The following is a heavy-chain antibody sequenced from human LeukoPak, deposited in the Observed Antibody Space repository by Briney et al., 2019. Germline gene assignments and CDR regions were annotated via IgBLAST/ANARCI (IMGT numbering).Heavy chain of an antibody. CDR2: ISAYNGNT. J-gene: IGHJ4*02. Sequence: ASVKVSCKASGYTFTSYGISWVRQAPGQGLEWMGWISAYNGNTNYAQKLQGRVTMTTDTSTSTAYMELRSLRSDDTAVCYCARELSSSWYGLFGYWGQGTLVTVSS. CDR3: ARELSSSWYGLFGY. CDR1: GYTFTSYG. V-gene: IGHV1-18*01. D-gene: IGHD6-13*01.